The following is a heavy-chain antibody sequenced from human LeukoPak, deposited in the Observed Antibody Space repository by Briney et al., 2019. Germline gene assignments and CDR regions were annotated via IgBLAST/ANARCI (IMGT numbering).Heavy chain of an antibody. V-gene: IGHV3-23*01. J-gene: IGHJ4*02. Sequence: GGSLRLSCETSGFSFSTYWMSWVRQAPGKGLEWVSFISGSGGSTHYADSVKGRFTISRDNSKNTLYLQMNSLRADDTAVYYCAKGPKQQLVGSRGKYFDYWGQGTLVTVSS. CDR3: AKGPKQQLVGSRGKYFDY. CDR1: GFSFSTYW. CDR2: ISGSGGST. D-gene: IGHD6-13*01.